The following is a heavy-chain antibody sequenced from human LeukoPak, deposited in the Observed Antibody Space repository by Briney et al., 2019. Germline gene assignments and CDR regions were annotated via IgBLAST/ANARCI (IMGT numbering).Heavy chain of an antibody. D-gene: IGHD6-6*01. J-gene: IGHJ3*01. CDR3: ARSSYSSSSSV. CDR2: INSDGSEG. CDR1: GVTFSGVW. V-gene: IGHV3-7*03. Sequence: GGSLRLSCTVSGVTFSGVWISWSRQAPGKGLEWVASINSDGSEGYYADVVKGRFTISRDNAKNSLYLQINSLRAEDTAVYYCARSSYSSSSSVWGQGTMVTVSS.